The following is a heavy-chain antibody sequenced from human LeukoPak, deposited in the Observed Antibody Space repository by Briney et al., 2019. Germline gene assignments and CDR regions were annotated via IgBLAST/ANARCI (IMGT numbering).Heavy chain of an antibody. J-gene: IGHJ4*02. CDR2: ISGSGGST. CDR3: AKRGITIFPPDY. V-gene: IGHV3-23*01. Sequence: PGGSLRLSCAASGFTVSSNYMSWVRQAPGKGLEWVSAISGSGGSTYYADSVKGRFTISRDNSKNTLYLQMNSLRAEDTAVYYCAKRGITIFPPDYWGQGTLVTVSS. D-gene: IGHD3-9*01. CDR1: GFTVSSNY.